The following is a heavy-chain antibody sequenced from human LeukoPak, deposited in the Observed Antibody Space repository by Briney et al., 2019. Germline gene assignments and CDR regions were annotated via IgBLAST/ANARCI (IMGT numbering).Heavy chain of an antibody. Sequence: GVSVNLPCKASGYTFPTYYMLWVPQASRQACEEMRIINPRCCSTTYPQKFQGRVTMTRDTTTSTVYMKLSSLRSEDTAVYYCARALCSSCYFDYWGQGTLVTVSS. D-gene: IGHD2-2*01. V-gene: IGHV1-46*03. CDR3: ARALCSSCYFDY. CDR1: GYTFPTYY. CDR2: INPRCCST. J-gene: IGHJ4*02.